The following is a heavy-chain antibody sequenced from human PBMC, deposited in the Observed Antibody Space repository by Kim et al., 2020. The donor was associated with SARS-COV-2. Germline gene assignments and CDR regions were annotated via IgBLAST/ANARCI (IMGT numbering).Heavy chain of an antibody. V-gene: IGHV3-23*01. Sequence: VKGRFTISRDNSKNTLYLQKNRLRDEDTAVYYCARKDYSSSDYYYDGMDVWGQGTTVTVSS. CDR3: ARKDYSSSDYYYDGMDV. J-gene: IGHJ6*02. D-gene: IGHD6-6*01.